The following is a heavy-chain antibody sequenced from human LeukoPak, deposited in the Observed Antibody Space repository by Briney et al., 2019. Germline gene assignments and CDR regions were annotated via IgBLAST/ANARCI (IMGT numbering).Heavy chain of an antibody. J-gene: IGHJ4*02. CDR1: GFTFSSYA. Sequence: GGSLRLSCAGSGFTFSSYAMSWVRQAPGKGLEWVSAISDTGATTYDADSVKGRFTISRDNSRSTLYLQMNSLRAEDTALYYCAKDTSIERYCTNGVCSPFDYWGQGTLVTVSS. V-gene: IGHV3-23*01. CDR3: AKDTSIERYCTNGVCSPFDY. D-gene: IGHD2-8*01. CDR2: ISDTGATT.